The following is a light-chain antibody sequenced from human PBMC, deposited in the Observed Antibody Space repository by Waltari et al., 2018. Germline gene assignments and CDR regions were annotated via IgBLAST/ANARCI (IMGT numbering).Light chain of an antibody. CDR3: QTYDGTTIL. CDR1: KGEKNY. Sequence: SYELTQPRSLSVSPGQTAIITCSGEKGEKNYASWYQQRPGQSPVLVISQYNNRPSVIPERVSGSGSGTTATLTISGTQVGDEADYYCQTYDGTTILFGGGTKLTVL. CDR2: QYN. J-gene: IGLJ2*01. V-gene: IGLV3-1*01.